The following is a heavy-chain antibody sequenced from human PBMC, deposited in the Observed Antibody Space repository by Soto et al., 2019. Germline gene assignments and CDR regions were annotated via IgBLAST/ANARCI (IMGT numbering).Heavy chain of an antibody. V-gene: IGHV3-30*18. Sequence: QLVESGGDVVQPGRSLRLSCAASGFTFSNYGIHWVRQAPGKGLEWVAVISHDGNKEYYADSVKGRFTVSRDNSKKTVYLQMHSLRAEDTAMYYCAKGAPSISILWGLDHWGPGTLVTVSS. J-gene: IGHJ4*02. CDR1: GFTFSNYG. CDR2: ISHDGNKE. D-gene: IGHD2-21*01. CDR3: AKGAPSISILWGLDH.